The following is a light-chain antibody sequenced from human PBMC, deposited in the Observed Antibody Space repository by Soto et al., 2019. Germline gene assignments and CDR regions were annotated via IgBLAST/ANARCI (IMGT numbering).Light chain of an antibody. CDR3: QVWDSSGDHLYV. J-gene: IGLJ1*01. CDR1: NIGSKT. CDR2: DDS. V-gene: IGLV3-21*02. Sequence: SYELPQPPSVSVAPGQTARITCGGHNIGSKTVHWYQQKPGQAPVVVIYDDSDRPSGIPERFSGSNSGNTATLTISRVEAGDEADYSCQVWDSSGDHLYVFGTGTKVTVL.